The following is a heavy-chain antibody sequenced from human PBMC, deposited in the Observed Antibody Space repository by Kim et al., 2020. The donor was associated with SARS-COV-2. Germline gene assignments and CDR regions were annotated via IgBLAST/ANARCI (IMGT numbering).Heavy chain of an antibody. V-gene: IGHV3-72*01. CDR3: VRVCLISTWGSRPLDY. D-gene: IGHD3-16*01. Sequence: GGSLRLSCAASGFSFSDHYMDWVRQAPGKGLEWVGRIKNKANSYTTEYAASAKGRFTISRDDSKDSLSLQMRSLKTEDTAVYYCVRVCLISTWGSRPLDYWGQGTLVTVS. J-gene: IGHJ4*02. CDR2: IKNKANSYTT. CDR1: GFSFSDHY.